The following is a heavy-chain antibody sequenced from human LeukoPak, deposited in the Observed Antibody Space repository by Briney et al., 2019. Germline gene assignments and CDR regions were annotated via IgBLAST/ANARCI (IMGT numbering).Heavy chain of an antibody. CDR1: GFTVSSNY. CDR2: IYSGGST. V-gene: IGHV3-53*01. CDR3: ARGALTYSSSWSYYFDY. Sequence: GGSLRLSCAASGFTVSSNYMSWVRQAPGKGLEWVSVIYSGGSTYYADSVKGRFTISRDNSKNTLYLQMNSLRAEDTAVYYCARGALTYSSSWSYYFDYWGQGTLVTVSS. J-gene: IGHJ4*02. D-gene: IGHD6-13*01.